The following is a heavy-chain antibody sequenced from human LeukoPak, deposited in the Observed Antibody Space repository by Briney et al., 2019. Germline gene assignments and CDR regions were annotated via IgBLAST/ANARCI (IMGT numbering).Heavy chain of an antibody. CDR2: IYYSGST. CDR1: GGSISSYY. V-gene: IGHV4-59*08. D-gene: IGHD2-8*02. Sequence: PSETLSLTCTVSGGSISSYYWSWIRQPPGKGLEWIGYIYYSGSTNYNPSLKSRVTISVDTSKNQFSLKLSSVTAADTAVYYCARLSGVYYFDYWGQGTLVTVSS. CDR3: ARLSGVYYFDY. J-gene: IGHJ4*02.